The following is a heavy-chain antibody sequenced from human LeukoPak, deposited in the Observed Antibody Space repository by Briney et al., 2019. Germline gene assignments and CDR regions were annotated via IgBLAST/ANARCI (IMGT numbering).Heavy chain of an antibody. Sequence: SETLSLTCTVSGGSISNYYWSWMRQPPGKGLEWIGYIHYSGTTNYNPSLKSRVTISEDTPKNQFSLKLSSVTAADTAVYYCARRRVVRGSYYFDSWGQGTLVTVSS. V-gene: IGHV4-59*08. CDR2: IHYSGTT. CDR3: ARRRVVRGSYYFDS. CDR1: GGSISNYY. D-gene: IGHD3-10*01. J-gene: IGHJ4*02.